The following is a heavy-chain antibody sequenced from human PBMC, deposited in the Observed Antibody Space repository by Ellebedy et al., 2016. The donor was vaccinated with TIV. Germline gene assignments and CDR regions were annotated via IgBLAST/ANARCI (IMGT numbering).Heavy chain of an antibody. CDR1: GFTFRSYG. Sequence: GGSLRLXCTASGFTFRSYGMHWVRQAPGKGLEWVAVISYDGRNKHYADSVRGQFTISRDNFKNTLYLQMNSPRTEDTAVYYCAKGLAYCGGDCFPFDYWGRGTLVTVSS. CDR2: ISYDGRNK. D-gene: IGHD2-21*02. V-gene: IGHV3-30*18. J-gene: IGHJ4*02. CDR3: AKGLAYCGGDCFPFDY.